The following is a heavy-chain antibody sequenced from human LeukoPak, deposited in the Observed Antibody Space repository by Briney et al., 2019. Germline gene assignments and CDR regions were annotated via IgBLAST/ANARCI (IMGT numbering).Heavy chain of an antibody. CDR2: MSGSGGST. D-gene: IGHD1-26*01. V-gene: IGHV3-23*01. J-gene: IGHJ6*03. CDR1: GFTFSSPA. CDR3: AKGGGSLGYYYYYMDV. Sequence: PLVALRLSCAASGFTFSSPAMSWVLQAPGNGLESGSAMSGSGGSTYYADSVKGRFTISRDNSKNTLYLQMNSLRAEDKAVYYCAKGGGSLGYYYYYMDVWGKGTTVTVSS.